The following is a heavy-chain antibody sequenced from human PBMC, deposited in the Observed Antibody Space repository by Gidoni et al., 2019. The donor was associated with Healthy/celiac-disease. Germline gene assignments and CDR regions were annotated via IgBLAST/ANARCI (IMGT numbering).Heavy chain of an antibody. CDR3: ARGKEYSSSSSDWFDP. J-gene: IGHJ5*02. CDR1: GYTFHGYY. D-gene: IGHD6-6*01. V-gene: IGHV1-2*04. CDR2: INPNSGGT. Sequence: QVQLVQSGAEVRKPGASEKVSCKASGYTFHGYYMHWVRQAPGQWLEWMGWINPNSGGTNYAQKFQGLVTMTSDTSISTAYMGLSRLRSDDTAVYYCARGKEYSSSSSDWFDPWGQGTLVTVSS.